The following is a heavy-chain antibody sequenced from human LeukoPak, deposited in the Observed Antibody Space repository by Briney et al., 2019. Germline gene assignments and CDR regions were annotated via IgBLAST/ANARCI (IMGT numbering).Heavy chain of an antibody. D-gene: IGHD2-21*02. CDR3: ARDRLAYCSGDYCYSDFEY. V-gene: IGHV3-43D*03. Sequence: GGSLRLSCAASGFTFDDYAMHWVRQAPGKGLEWVSLISWYGGSTYYADSVKGRFTISRDKSKSFLYLQMNSLRVEDTAVYYCARDRLAYCSGDYCYSDFEYWGQGTLVTVSS. J-gene: IGHJ4*02. CDR1: GFTFDDYA. CDR2: ISWYGGST.